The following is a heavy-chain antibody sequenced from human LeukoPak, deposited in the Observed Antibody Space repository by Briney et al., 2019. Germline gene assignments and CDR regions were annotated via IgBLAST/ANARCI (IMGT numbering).Heavy chain of an antibody. D-gene: IGHD6-6*01. CDR1: GYSFTSYW. V-gene: IGHV5-10-1*01. CDR3: ARSITARLDY. Sequence: VESLLVSCKGSGYSFTSYWITWVREMPGTGLEWMGRIDPSDSYTNNSPSFQGHATLSADESISTVYLQWSSLKASDTAMYYCARSITARLDYSGHGTLGTLSS. CDR2: IDPSDSYT. J-gene: IGHJ4*03.